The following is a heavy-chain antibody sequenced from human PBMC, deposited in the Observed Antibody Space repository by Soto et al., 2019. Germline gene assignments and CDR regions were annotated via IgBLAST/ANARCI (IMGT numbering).Heavy chain of an antibody. CDR3: VKGEYYFDGSDYHDAFDI. J-gene: IGHJ3*02. D-gene: IGHD3-22*01. CDR1: GFTFSSYA. CDR2: ISTNGGST. V-gene: IGHV3-64D*06. Sequence: GGSLRLSCSASGFTFSSYAMHWVRQAPGKGLEYVSSISTNGGSTHYADSVKGRFTISRDNSKNTQYLQMSSLRADDTAVYYCVKGEYYFDGSDYHDAFDIWGQGTMVTVSS.